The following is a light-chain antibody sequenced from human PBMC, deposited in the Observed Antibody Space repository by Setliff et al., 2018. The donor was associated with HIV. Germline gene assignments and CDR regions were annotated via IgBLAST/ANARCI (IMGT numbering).Light chain of an antibody. Sequence: SYELTQPPSVSVSPGQTASISCSGDKLGDKYVCWYQQKPGQSPVLVVYQDNKRPSGIPERFSGSNSGNTATLTISETQAMDEADYYCQAWDSSTAGDVFGTGTKGTVL. V-gene: IGLV3-1*01. CDR2: QDN. J-gene: IGLJ1*01. CDR1: KLGDKY. CDR3: QAWDSSTAGDV.